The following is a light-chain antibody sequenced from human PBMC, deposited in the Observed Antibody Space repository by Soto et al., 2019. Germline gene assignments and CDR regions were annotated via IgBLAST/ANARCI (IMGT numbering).Light chain of an antibody. CDR2: GAS. J-gene: IGKJ2*01. CDR1: QSVSSTY. CDR3: QQHGTSPPYT. V-gene: IGKV3-20*01. Sequence: EIVLTQSPGTLSLSPGERATLSCRASQSVSSTYLAWYQQKPGQATRLLIYGASSRATGIPDRFSGSGSGTDFSLTISRLEPEDSAVYYCQQHGTSPPYTFGQGTKLEIK.